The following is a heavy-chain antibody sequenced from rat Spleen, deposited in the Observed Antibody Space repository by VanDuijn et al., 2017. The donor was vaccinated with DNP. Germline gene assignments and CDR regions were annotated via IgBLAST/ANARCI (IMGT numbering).Heavy chain of an antibody. J-gene: IGHJ2*01. Sequence: EVKLVESGGGLVQPGRSLKLSCAASGFNFNDYWMGWVRQAPGKGLEWIAEINKDSRTIKYSPSLKDKLTISRDNAQNTLYLQMTKLGPEDTAIYYCVREQLGVRDWGQGVMVTVSS. CDR1: GFNFNDYW. CDR3: VREQLGVRD. D-gene: IGHD4-3*01. V-gene: IGHV4-2*01. CDR2: INKDSRTI.